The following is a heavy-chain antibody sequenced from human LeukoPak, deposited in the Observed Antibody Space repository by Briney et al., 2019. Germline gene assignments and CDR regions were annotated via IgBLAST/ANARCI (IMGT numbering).Heavy chain of an antibody. Sequence: ASVKVSCKASGGTFSSYTISWVRQAPGQGLEWMGRIIPILGIANYAQKFQGRVTITADKSTSTAYMELSSLRSEDTAVYYCARGRYYDSNPMDVWGQGTMVTVSS. CDR2: IIPILGIA. D-gene: IGHD3-22*01. J-gene: IGHJ6*02. CDR1: GGTFSSYT. V-gene: IGHV1-69*02. CDR3: ARGRYYDSNPMDV.